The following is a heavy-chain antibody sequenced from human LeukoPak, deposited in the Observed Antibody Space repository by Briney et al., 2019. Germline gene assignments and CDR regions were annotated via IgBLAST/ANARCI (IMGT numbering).Heavy chain of an antibody. CDR3: ARAVVGSSGYIFDY. V-gene: IGHV3-74*01. D-gene: IGHD3-22*01. Sequence: GGSLRLSCAASGFTFSSYWMHWVRQAPGKGLVWVSRINSDGSSTSYADSVKGRLTISRDNAKNTLNLQMNSLRAEDTAVYYCARAVVGSSGYIFDYWGQGTLVTVSS. J-gene: IGHJ4*02. CDR2: INSDGSST. CDR1: GFTFSSYW.